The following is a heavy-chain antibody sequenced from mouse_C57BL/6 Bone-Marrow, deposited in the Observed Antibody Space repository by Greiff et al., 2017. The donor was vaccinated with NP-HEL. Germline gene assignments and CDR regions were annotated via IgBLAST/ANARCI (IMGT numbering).Heavy chain of an antibody. CDR3: AREIQGLRAY. V-gene: IGHV5-4*01. CDR1: GLTFSSYA. Sequence: EVQRVESGGGLVKPGGSLKLSCAASGLTFSSYAMSWVRQTPEKRLEWVATISDGGSYTYYPDNVKGRFIISRDNAKNNLYLQMSHLKSEDTAMYYCAREIQGLRAYWGQGTLVTVSA. CDR2: ISDGGSYT. D-gene: IGHD3-1*01. J-gene: IGHJ3*01.